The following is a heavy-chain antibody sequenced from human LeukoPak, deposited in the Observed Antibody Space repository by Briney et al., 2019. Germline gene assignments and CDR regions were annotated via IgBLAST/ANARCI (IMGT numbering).Heavy chain of an antibody. Sequence: ASVKVSCKASGYTFTSYGISWVRQAPGQGLEWMGWISAYNGNTNYAQKLQGRVTMTTDTSTNTAYMELRSLRSDDTAVYYCARVGDIYDSSGYYFDYWGQGTLVTVSS. D-gene: IGHD3-22*01. V-gene: IGHV1-18*01. CDR1: GYTFTSYG. CDR2: ISAYNGNT. CDR3: ARVGDIYDSSGYYFDY. J-gene: IGHJ4*02.